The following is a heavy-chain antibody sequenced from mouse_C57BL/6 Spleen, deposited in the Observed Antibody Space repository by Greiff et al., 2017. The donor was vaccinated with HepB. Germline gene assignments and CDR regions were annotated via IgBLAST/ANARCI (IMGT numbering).Heavy chain of an antibody. D-gene: IGHD1-1*01. CDR3: ARAVYYYGSSYVWDGY. V-gene: IGHV1-39*01. CDR2: LSPNYGTT. CDR1: GYSFTDYN. Sequence: EVQLQQSGPELVKPGASVKISCKASGYSFTDYNMNWVKQSNGKSLEWIGVLSPNYGTTTYNQKFKGKATLTVDQSSSTAYIQLNSLTSEDSAVYYCARAVYYYGSSYVWDGYWGQGTTLTVSS. J-gene: IGHJ2*01.